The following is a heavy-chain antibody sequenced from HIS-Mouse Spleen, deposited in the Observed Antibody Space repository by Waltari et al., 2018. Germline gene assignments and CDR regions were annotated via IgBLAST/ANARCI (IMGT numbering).Heavy chain of an antibody. Sequence: QVQLQQWGAGLLKPSETLSLTCAVYGGSFRGYYWSWIRQPPGKGLEWIGEINHSGSTNYNPSLKSRVTISVDTSKNQFSLKLSSVTAADTAVYYCARIPLTGDAFDIWGQGTMVTVSS. CDR3: ARIPLTGDAFDI. D-gene: IGHD7-27*01. CDR1: GGSFRGYY. J-gene: IGHJ3*02. V-gene: IGHV4-34*01. CDR2: INHSGST.